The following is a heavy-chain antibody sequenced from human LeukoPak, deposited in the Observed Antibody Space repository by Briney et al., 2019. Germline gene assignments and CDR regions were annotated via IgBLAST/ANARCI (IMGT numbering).Heavy chain of an antibody. CDR3: ARDYDYVWGSYSD. CDR2: INHSGST. J-gene: IGHJ4*02. CDR1: GGSFSGHY. V-gene: IGHV4-34*01. Sequence: SETRSLTCAVYGGSFSGHYWSWIRQPPGKGLEWIGEINHSGSTNYNPSLKSRVTILVDTSKNQFSLKLSSVTAADTAVYYCARDYDYVWGSYSDWGQGTLVTVSS. D-gene: IGHD3-16*01.